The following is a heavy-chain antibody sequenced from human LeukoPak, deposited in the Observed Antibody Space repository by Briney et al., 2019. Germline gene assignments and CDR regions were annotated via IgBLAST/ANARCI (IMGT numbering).Heavy chain of an antibody. CDR2: IKQDGSEK. J-gene: IGHJ4*02. V-gene: IGHV3-7*01. Sequence: GGSLRLSCAASGFTFSSYGMHWVRQAPGKGLEWVANIKQDGSEKYYVDSVKGRFTISRDNAKNSLYLQMNSLRAEDTAVYYCARESTMVRGADGWGQGTLVTVSS. CDR1: GFTFSSYG. CDR3: ARESTMVRGADG. D-gene: IGHD3-10*01.